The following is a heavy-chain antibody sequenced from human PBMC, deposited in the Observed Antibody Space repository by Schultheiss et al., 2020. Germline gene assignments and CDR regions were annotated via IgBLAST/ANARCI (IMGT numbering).Heavy chain of an antibody. Sequence: GGSLRLSCAASGFTFSSYWMHWVRQAPGKGLVWVSRINSDGSSTSYAVSVKGRFTISRDNAKNTVYLQMNSLIAEDTAVYYCARGGVLLWFTDYGMDVWGQGTTVTVSS. J-gene: IGHJ6*02. D-gene: IGHD3-10*01. CDR3: ARGGVLLWFTDYGMDV. CDR1: GFTFSSYW. V-gene: IGHV3-74*01. CDR2: INSDGSST.